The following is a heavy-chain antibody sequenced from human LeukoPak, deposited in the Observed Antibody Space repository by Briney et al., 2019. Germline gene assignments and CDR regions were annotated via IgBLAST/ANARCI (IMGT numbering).Heavy chain of an antibody. V-gene: IGHV1-2*02. D-gene: IGHD3-22*01. CDR1: GYTFTGYY. Sequence: ASVKVSCKASGYTFTGYYMHWVRQAPGQGLEWMGWINPNSGGTNYAQKFQGRVTMTRDTSISTAYMELSRLRSDDTAVYYCARDLGGVVRRCDSSGYYPLTDAFDVWGQGTMVTVSS. J-gene: IGHJ3*01. CDR3: ARDLGGVVRRCDSSGYYPLTDAFDV. CDR2: INPNSGGT.